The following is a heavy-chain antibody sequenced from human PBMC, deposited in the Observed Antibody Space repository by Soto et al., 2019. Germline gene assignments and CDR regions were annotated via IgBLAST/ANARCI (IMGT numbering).Heavy chain of an antibody. Sequence: GGSLRLSCAASGFTFSSYWMSWVRQAPGKGLEWVANIKQDGSEKYYVDSVKGRFTISRDNAKNSLYLQMNSLRAEDTAVYYCARRPTLGYSSSSGGYYYYYMDVWGKGTTVTVSS. CDR1: GFTFSSYW. CDR2: IKQDGSEK. CDR3: ARRPTLGYSSSSGGYYYYYMDV. J-gene: IGHJ6*03. D-gene: IGHD6-6*01. V-gene: IGHV3-7*01.